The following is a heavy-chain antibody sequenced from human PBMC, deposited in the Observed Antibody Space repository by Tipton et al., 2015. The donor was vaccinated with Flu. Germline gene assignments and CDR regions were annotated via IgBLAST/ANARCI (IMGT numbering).Heavy chain of an antibody. CDR3: ARVNRSWLVP. Sequence: TLSLTCSLSGGSISDYYYTWIRQPPGKGLEWIGSIFYTGSTDYSPSLKSRVTISLDTSKNQFSLELTSMTAADTAVYYCARVNRSWLVPWGQGTLVTVSS. CDR1: GGSISDYY. V-gene: IGHV4-59*13. J-gene: IGHJ5*02. CDR2: IFYTGST.